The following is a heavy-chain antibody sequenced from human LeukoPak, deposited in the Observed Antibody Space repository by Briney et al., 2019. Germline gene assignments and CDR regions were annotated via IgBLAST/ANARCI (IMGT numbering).Heavy chain of an antibody. V-gene: IGHV3-74*01. Sequence: GGSLRLSCAASGFTFSSYWMHWVRQAPGKGLVWVSRINNVGSSTTYADSVKGRFTISRDNAKNTLYLQMNSLRAEDTALYYCAKDMRGYSYGCDYWGQGTLVTVSS. CDR2: INNVGSST. CDR3: AKDMRGYSYGCDY. J-gene: IGHJ4*02. CDR1: GFTFSSYW. D-gene: IGHD5-18*01.